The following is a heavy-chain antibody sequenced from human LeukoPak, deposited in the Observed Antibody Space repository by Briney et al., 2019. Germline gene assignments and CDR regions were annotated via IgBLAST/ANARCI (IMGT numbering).Heavy chain of an antibody. D-gene: IGHD4-11*01. CDR3: AKGNYGFYFGF. CDR1: GFTFSSYA. CDR2: ISGSGGNT. J-gene: IGHJ4*02. V-gene: IGHV3-23*01. Sequence: PGGSLRLSCAASGFTFSSYAMSWVRQAPGKGLEWVSAISGSGGNTYYADSVKGRFTISRGNSKNTLYLQMNSLRAEDTAIYYCAKGNYGFYFGFRGPGTLVTVSS.